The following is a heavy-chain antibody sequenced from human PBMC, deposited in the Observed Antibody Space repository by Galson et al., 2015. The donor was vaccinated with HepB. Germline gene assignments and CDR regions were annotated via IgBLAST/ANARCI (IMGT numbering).Heavy chain of an antibody. CDR2: ISSSSSTI. J-gene: IGHJ2*01. D-gene: IGHD3-22*01. V-gene: IGHV3-48*01. CDR1: GFTFSSYS. Sequence: SLRLSCAASGFTFSSYSMNWVRQAPGKGLEWVSYISSSSSTIYYADSVKGRFTISRDNAKNSLYLQMNSLRAEDTAVYYCARVYYYDSSGYYSSNWYFDLWGRGTLVTVSS. CDR3: ARVYYYDSSGYYSSNWYFDL.